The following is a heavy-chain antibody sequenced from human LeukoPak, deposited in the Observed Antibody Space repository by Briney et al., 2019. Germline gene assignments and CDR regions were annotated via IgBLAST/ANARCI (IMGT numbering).Heavy chain of an antibody. CDR3: ATDSYYDILTGYYYWYFDL. V-gene: IGHV3-23*01. CDR2: ISGSGGST. Sequence: GGSLRLSCAASGFTFSSYAMSWVRQAPGKGLEWVSAISGSGGSTYYADSVKGRFTISRDNSKNTLYLQMNSLRAEDTAVYYCATDSYYDILTGYYYWYFDLWGRGTLVTVSS. J-gene: IGHJ2*01. D-gene: IGHD3-9*01. CDR1: GFTFSSYA.